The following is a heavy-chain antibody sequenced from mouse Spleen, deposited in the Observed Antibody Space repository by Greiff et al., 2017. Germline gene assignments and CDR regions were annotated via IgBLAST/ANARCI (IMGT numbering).Heavy chain of an antibody. D-gene: IGHD2-4*01. Sequence: VQLQQPGAELVRPGSSVKLSCKASGYTFTSYWMHWVKQRPIQGLEWIGNIDPSDSETHYNQKFKDKATLTVDKSSSTAYMQLSSLTSEDSAVYYCARFRDYDWFAYWGQGTLVTVSA. CDR1: GYTFTSYW. J-gene: IGHJ3*01. V-gene: IGHV1-52*01. CDR2: IDPSDSET. CDR3: ARFRDYDWFAY.